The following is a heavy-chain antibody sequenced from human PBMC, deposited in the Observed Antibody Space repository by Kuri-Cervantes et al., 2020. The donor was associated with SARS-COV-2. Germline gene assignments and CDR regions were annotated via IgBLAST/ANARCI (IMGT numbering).Heavy chain of an antibody. D-gene: IGHD1-26*01. V-gene: IGHV1-18*01. CDR1: GYTFTSYG. Sequence: ASVKVSCKASGYTFTSYGISWVRQAPGQGLEWMGWISAYNGNTNYAQKLQGRVTMTTDTSTSTAYMELSSLRSEDTAVYYCATGSVFSGSYWFDPWGQGTLVTVSS. J-gene: IGHJ5*02. CDR2: ISAYNGNT. CDR3: ATGSVFSGSYWFDP.